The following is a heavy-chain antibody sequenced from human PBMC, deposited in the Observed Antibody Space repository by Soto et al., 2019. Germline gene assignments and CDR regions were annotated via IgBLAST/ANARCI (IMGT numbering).Heavy chain of an antibody. CDR2: INHSGST. CDR3: ARDPTLAVAETYGMDV. J-gene: IGHJ6*02. Sequence: SETLSLTCAVYGGSFSGYYWSWIHQPPGKGLEWIGEINHSGSTNYNPSLKSRVTISVDTSKNQFSLKLSSVTAADTAVYYCARDPTLAVAETYGMDVWGQGTTVTVSS. D-gene: IGHD6-19*01. V-gene: IGHV4-34*01. CDR1: GGSFSGYY.